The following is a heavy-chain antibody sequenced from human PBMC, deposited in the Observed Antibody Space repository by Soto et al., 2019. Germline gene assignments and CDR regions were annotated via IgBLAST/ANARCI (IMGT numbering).Heavy chain of an antibody. V-gene: IGHV3-7*01. D-gene: IGHD3-3*01. Sequence: GRSLRLSCAASGFTFSSHWMSWVRQAPGKGLEWVANIKQDGSEKYYVDSVKGRFTISRDNAKNSLYLQMNSLRAEDTAVYYCARDRYSYYDFWSGSLPYYYYGMDVWGQGTTVTVSS. CDR2: IKQDGSEK. CDR3: ARDRYSYYDFWSGSLPYYYYGMDV. J-gene: IGHJ6*02. CDR1: GFTFSSHW.